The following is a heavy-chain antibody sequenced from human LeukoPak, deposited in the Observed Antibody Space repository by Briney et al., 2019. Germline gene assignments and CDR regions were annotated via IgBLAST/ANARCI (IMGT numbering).Heavy chain of an antibody. CDR2: MNPNSGNT. V-gene: IGHV1-8*01. CDR1: GYTFTSYD. Sequence: ASVKVSCKASGYTFTSYDINWVRQATGQGLEWMGWMNPNSGNTGYAQKFQGRVTMTRNTSISTAYMELSSLRSEDTAVYYCSRGLGGCSSTSCLPYYYYGMDVWGQGTTVTVSS. CDR3: SRGLGGCSSTSCLPYYYYGMDV. D-gene: IGHD2-2*01. J-gene: IGHJ6*02.